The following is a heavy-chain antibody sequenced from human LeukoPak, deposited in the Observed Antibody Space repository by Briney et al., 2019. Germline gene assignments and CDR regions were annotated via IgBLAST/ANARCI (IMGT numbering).Heavy chain of an antibody. D-gene: IGHD3-22*01. V-gene: IGHV3-30-3*01. CDR2: ISYDGSNK. CDR1: GFTFSSYA. CDR3: ARDLRTYYYDSSGYDY. Sequence: PGGSLRLSCAASGFTFSSYAMHWVRQAPGKGLEWVAVISYDGSNKYYADSVKGRFTISRDNAKNTLYLQMNSLRAEDTAVYYCARDLRTYYYDSSGYDYWGQGTLVTVSS. J-gene: IGHJ4*02.